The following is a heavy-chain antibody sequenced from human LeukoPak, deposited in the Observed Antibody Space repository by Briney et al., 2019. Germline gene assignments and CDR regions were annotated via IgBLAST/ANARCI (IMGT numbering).Heavy chain of an antibody. J-gene: IGHJ4*03. CDR3: TRELPREVTLDY. CDR1: GFTFISYG. V-gene: IGHV3-74*01. CDR2: INTDGSRT. D-gene: IGHD2-21*02. Sequence: QAGGSLRLSCAASGFTFISYGMQWVRQAPGKGLVWVSRINTDGSRTSYADSVKGRFTVSRDNAKNTLYLQVNSLSAEETAVYFSTRELPREVTLDYWGQGTLVTVSS.